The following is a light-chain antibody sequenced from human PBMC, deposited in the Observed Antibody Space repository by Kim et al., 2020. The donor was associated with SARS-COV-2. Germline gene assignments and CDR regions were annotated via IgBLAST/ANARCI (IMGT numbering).Light chain of an antibody. V-gene: IGKV3-20*01. J-gene: IGKJ1*01. CDR1: QSVIRSY. Sequence: LSPGERATLSCRASQSVIRSYLAWYQQKPGQAPRLLIYGASSRATGIPDRFSGSGSGTDFTLTISRLEPEDFAVYYCQQYGSSCTFGQGTKVDIK. CDR3: QQYGSSCT. CDR2: GAS.